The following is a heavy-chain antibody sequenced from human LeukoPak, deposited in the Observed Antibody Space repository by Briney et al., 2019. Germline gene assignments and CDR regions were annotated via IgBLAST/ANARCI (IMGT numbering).Heavy chain of an antibody. Sequence: EASVKVSCKASGYTFTGYDINWVRQATGQGLEWMGWMNPNSGNTGYAQKFQGRVTMTRNTSISTAYMELSRLRSDDTAVYYCARVFGYCSSTSCYRLQHWGQGTLVTVSS. CDR2: MNPNSGNT. D-gene: IGHD2-2*02. CDR3: ARVFGYCSSTSCYRLQH. CDR1: GYTFTGYD. V-gene: IGHV1-8*01. J-gene: IGHJ1*01.